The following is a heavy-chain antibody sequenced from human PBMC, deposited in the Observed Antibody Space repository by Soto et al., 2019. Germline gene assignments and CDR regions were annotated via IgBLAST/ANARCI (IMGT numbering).Heavy chain of an antibody. V-gene: IGHV4-31*03. CDR2: IYYSGST. CDR1: GGSISSGCYY. CDR3: ARVLIAYYYDSNGLHVGYFNY. Sequence: QVQLQESGPGPVKPSQTLSFTCTVSGGSISSGCYYWSWIRQHPGKVLEWIGYIYYSGSTYYNPSLQCRVTASVDTFKNQFSLKLSSVTAAATAVYYCARVLIAYYYDSNGLHVGYFNYWGQGTMVTVCS. D-gene: IGHD3-22*01. J-gene: IGHJ4*02.